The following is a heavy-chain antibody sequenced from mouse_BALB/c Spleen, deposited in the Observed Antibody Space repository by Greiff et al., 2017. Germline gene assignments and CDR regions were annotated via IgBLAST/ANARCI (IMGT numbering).Heavy chain of an antibody. V-gene: IGHV2-6-5*01. J-gene: IGHJ3*01. CDR2: IWGGGST. D-gene: IGHD2-1*01. CDR3: AKQGIYYGIYGGFAY. Sequence: QVQLKESGPGLVAPSQSLSITCTVSGFSLTDYGVSWIRQPPGKGLEWLGVIWGGGSTYYNSALKSRLSISKDNSKSQVFLKMNSLQTDDTAMYYCAKQGIYYGIYGGFAYWGQGTLVTVSA. CDR1: GFSLTDYG.